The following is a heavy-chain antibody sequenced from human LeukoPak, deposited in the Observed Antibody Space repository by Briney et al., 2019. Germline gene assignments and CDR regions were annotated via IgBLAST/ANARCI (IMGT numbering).Heavy chain of an antibody. CDR3: AKVLTAAGLDL. CDR1: GGSMSDSIT. Sequence: PSETLSLTCSVSGGSMSDSITWGWVRQPPGKGLEWLANIHDDGRTAPNPSLRSRLTISQDRSKNQFFLKVRSVTAADTAFYYCAKVLTAAGLDLWGQGILVTVSS. CDR2: IHDDGRT. V-gene: IGHV4/OR15-8*01. D-gene: IGHD6-25*01. J-gene: IGHJ5*02.